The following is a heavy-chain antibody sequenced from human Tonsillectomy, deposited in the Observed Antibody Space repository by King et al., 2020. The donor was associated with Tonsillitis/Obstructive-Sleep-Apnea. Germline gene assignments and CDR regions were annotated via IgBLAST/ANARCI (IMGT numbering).Heavy chain of an antibody. V-gene: IGHV3-30*04. CDR1: GFTFSAYP. J-gene: IGHJ4*02. D-gene: IGHD1-26*01. CDR3: AGGTGSYYWGLDY. CDR2: ISYDGRNK. Sequence: VQLVESGGGVVQPGRSLRLSCAASGFTFSAYPMHWVRQAPGKGLEWVALISYDGRNKYYADSVKGRFTISRDNSKNTLYLQMNSLRAEDTAVYYCAGGTGSYYWGLDYWGQGTLVTVSS.